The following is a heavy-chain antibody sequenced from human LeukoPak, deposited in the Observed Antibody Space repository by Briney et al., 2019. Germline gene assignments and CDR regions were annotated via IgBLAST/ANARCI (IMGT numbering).Heavy chain of an antibody. J-gene: IGHJ5*02. D-gene: IGHD3-10*01. CDR2: INPNSGGT. CDR3: ARHLEAGSSSWFDP. CDR1: GYTFTDYY. Sequence: ASVKVSCKASGYTFTDYYMQWVRQAPGQGLEWMGWINPNSGGTNYAQKFQGRVTMTRDTSISTAYMELSRLTSDDTAVFYCARHLEAGSSSWFDPWGQGTLVTVSS. V-gene: IGHV1-2*02.